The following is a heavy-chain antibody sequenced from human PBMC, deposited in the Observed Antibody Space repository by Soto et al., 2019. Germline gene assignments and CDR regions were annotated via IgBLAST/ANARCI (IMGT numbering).Heavy chain of an antibody. J-gene: IGHJ5*02. Sequence: GESLKISCKGSGYSFTSYWISWVRQMPGKGLEWMGRIDPSDSYTNYSPSFQGHVTISADKSISTAYLQWSSLKASDTAMYYCARHFSDSNWFDPWGQGTLVTVSS. CDR1: GYSFTSYW. CDR3: ARHFSDSNWFDP. D-gene: IGHD2-21*02. V-gene: IGHV5-10-1*01. CDR2: IDPSDSYT.